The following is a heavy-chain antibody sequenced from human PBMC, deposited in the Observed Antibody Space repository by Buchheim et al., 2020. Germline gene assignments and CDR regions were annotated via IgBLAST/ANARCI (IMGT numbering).Heavy chain of an antibody. CDR1: GYSFINYW. D-gene: IGHD5-18*01. J-gene: IGHJ4*02. CDR3: ARHVRGYSYSPNSDY. Sequence: EVQLVQSGAEVKKPGESLRISCKASGYSFINYWIIWVRQMPGKGLERMGRIDPSDSYTSYSPSFQGHVTISTDKSISTAYPQWNSLKASDTAVYYCARHVRGYSYSPNSDYWGQGTL. V-gene: IGHV5-10-1*01. CDR2: IDPSDSYT.